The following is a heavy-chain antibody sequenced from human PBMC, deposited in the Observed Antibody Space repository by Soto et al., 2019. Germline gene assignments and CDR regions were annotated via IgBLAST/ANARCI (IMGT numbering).Heavy chain of an antibody. CDR1: GLSISNPKMG. CDR2: IFSNDEK. D-gene: IGHD2-21*01. Sequence: VNPTETLTRSCSVSGLSISNPKMGVSWIRQPPGKALEWLAHIFSNDEKSYRTSLKSRLTISKDTSKSQVVLTGTNMDTADAGTYYSARIFAHSHIRFPPFDY. CDR3: ARIFAHSHIRFPPFDY. J-gene: IGHJ4*01. V-gene: IGHV2-26*01.